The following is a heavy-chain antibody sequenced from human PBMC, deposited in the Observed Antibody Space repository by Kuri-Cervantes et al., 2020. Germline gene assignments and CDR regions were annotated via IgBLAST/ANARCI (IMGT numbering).Heavy chain of an antibody. J-gene: IGHJ3*02. CDR2: IWYDGSNK. D-gene: IGHD4-17*01. Sequence: GGSLRLSCAASGFTSSSYGMHWVRRAPGKGLEWVAVIWYDGSNKYYADSVKGRFTISRDNAKNPLYLQMNSLRDEDTAVYYCARGHYGEADAFDIWGQGTMVTVSS. CDR3: ARGHYGEADAFDI. V-gene: IGHV3-33*01. CDR1: GFTSSSYG.